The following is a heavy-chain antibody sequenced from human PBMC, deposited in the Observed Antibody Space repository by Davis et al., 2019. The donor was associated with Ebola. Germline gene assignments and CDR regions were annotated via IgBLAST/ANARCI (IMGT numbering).Heavy chain of an antibody. D-gene: IGHD3-10*01. J-gene: IGHJ4*02. CDR1: GFTFNTYV. V-gene: IGHV3-23*01. Sequence: PGGSLRLSCVASGFTFNTYVMSWVRQAPGKGLEWVSSIGGSLDNTYFADSVKGRFAISRDNSKNTLYLQMSSLGADDTAVYYCAKCRGGSGPNYLDFWGQGTLVIVSS. CDR3: AKCRGGSGPNYLDF. CDR2: IGGSLDNT.